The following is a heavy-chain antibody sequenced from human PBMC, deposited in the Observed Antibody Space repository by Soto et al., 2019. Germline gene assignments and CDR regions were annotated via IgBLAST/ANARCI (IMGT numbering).Heavy chain of an antibody. V-gene: IGHV1-3*01. CDR3: ARDHGGQLVRPDPFDI. CDR2: INAGNGNT. Sequence: ASVKVSCKASGYNFTSYAMHWLRQAPGQRLEWMGWINAGNGNTKYSQKFQGRVTITRDTSTRTDYMELSSLRSEEKAVYYCARDHGGQLVRPDPFDIWGQGTMVTVS. J-gene: IGHJ3*02. CDR1: GYNFTSYA. D-gene: IGHD6-13*01.